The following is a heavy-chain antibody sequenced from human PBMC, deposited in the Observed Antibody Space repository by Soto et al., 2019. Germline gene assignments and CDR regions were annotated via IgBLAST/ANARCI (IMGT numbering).Heavy chain of an antibody. Sequence: GGSLRLSCAASGFTFSSYGMHWVRQAPGKGLEWVAVISYDGSNKYYADSVKGRFTISRDNSKNTLYLQMNSLRAEDTAVYYCAKDHESCSGGSCYYYYYMDVWGKGTTVTVSS. CDR2: ISYDGSNK. CDR3: AKDHESCSGGSCYYYYYMDV. D-gene: IGHD2-15*01. CDR1: GFTFSSYG. J-gene: IGHJ6*03. V-gene: IGHV3-30*18.